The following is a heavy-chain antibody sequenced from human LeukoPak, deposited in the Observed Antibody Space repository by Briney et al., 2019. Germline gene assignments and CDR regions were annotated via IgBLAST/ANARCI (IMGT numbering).Heavy chain of an antibody. J-gene: IGHJ4*02. CDR2: ISGVADRT. CDR3: AKESPYTSPRNYYFDY. V-gene: IGHV3-23*01. D-gene: IGHD1-14*01. CDR1: GFTFSSYA. Sequence: PGGSLRLSCAASGFTFSSYAMSWVCQAPGKGLEWVSAISGVADRTYYADSVKGRFTISRDNSKNTLSLQMNSLRAEDAAIYYCAKESPYTSPRNYYFDYWGQGTLVTVSS.